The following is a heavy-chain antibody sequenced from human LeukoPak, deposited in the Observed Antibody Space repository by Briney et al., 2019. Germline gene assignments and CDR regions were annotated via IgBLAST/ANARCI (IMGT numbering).Heavy chain of an antibody. CDR3: ARVGSSGWFND. CDR2: IYYSGST. D-gene: IGHD6-19*01. Sequence: PSETLSLTCTVSGGSISSYYWSWIRQPPGKGLEWIGYIYYSGSTNYNPSLKSRVTISVDTSKNQFSLKLSSVTAADTAVYYCARVGSSGWFNDWGQGTLVTVSP. CDR1: GGSISSYY. J-gene: IGHJ4*02. V-gene: IGHV4-59*01.